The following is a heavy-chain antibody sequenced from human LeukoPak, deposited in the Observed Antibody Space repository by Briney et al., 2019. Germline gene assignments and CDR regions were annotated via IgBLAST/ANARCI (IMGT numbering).Heavy chain of an antibody. CDR1: GYTFTSYY. V-gene: IGHV1-2*02. CDR3: AGGNYYDSTAPAC. Sequence: ASVKVSCKASGYTFTSYYMHWVRQAPGQGLEWMGWINPNSGGTDYAQKFQGRVTMTRDTSISTAYMELSRLRSDDTAVYYCAGGNYYDSTAPACWGQGTLVTVSS. D-gene: IGHD3-22*01. J-gene: IGHJ4*02. CDR2: INPNSGGT.